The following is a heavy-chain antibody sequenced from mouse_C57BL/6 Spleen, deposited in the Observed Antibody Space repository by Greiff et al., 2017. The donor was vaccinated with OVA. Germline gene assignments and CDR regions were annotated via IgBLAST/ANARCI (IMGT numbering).Heavy chain of an antibody. J-gene: IGHJ2*01. D-gene: IGHD3-2*02. V-gene: IGHV1-55*01. CDR3: ARGGTLRPFDY. CDR2: IYPGSGST. CDR1: GYTFTSYW. Sequence: QVQLQQPGAELVKPGASVKMSCKASGYTFTSYWITWVKQRPGQGLEWIGDIYPGSGSTNYNEKFKSKATLTLDTSSSTAYMQLSSLTSEDSAVYYCARGGTLRPFDYWGQGTTLTVSS.